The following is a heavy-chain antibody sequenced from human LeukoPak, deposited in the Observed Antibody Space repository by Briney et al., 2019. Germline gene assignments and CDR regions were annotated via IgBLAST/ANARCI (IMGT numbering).Heavy chain of an antibody. CDR3: ARVPIGDYDSSGYYVSHY. Sequence: SETLSLTFTVSGGSISSSSYYWGWIRQPPGKGLEWIGSIYYSGSTYYNPSLKSRVTISVDTSKNQFSLKLSSVTAADTAVYYCARVPIGDYDSSGYYVSHYWGQGTLVTVSS. CDR1: GGSISSSSYY. D-gene: IGHD3-22*01. J-gene: IGHJ4*02. V-gene: IGHV4-39*07. CDR2: IYYSGST.